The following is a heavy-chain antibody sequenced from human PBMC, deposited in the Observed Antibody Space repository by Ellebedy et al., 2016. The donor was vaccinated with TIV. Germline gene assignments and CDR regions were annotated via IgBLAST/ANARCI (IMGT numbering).Heavy chain of an antibody. CDR1: GFSFSSYW. CDR2: INQDGNEK. D-gene: IGHD2-2*01. V-gene: IGHV3-7*04. Sequence: GESLKISXAASGFSFSSYWMSWVRQSPGKGLEWVANINQDGNEKYYVDSVKGRFTISRDNAKNSLYLQMSSLRAEDTAVYYCGRSVVVPAARLGEYYYYGMDVWGQGTTVTVSS. CDR3: GRSVVVPAARLGEYYYYGMDV. J-gene: IGHJ6*02.